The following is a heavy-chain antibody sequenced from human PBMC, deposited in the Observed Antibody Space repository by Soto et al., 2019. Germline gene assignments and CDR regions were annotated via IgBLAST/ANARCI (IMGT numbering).Heavy chain of an antibody. D-gene: IGHD2-15*01. Sequence: EVQLVESGGGLVQPGGSLRLSCAASGFTFSSYWMTWVRQAPGKGLEWVANIKEDGSDKYYVDSVKGRFTISRDNAKNSLYLQMNSLRAEDTAVYYCARDRYCSGGRCYSRLFDNWGQGTLVTVSS. CDR1: GFTFSSYW. CDR2: IKEDGSDK. CDR3: ARDRYCSGGRCYSRLFDN. V-gene: IGHV3-7*01. J-gene: IGHJ4*02.